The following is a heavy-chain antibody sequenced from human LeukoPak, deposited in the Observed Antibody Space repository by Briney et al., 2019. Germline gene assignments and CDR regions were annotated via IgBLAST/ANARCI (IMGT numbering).Heavy chain of an antibody. V-gene: IGHV4-39*01. D-gene: IGHD3-10*01. CDR3: ARGPAITMVRGVRYNWFDP. Sequence: SETLSLTCTVSGGSISSSSYYWGWIRQPPGKGLEWIGSIYYSGSTYYNPSLKSRVTISVDTSKNQFSPKLSSVTAADTAVYYCARGPAITMVRGVRYNWFDPWGQGTLVTVSS. CDR2: IYYSGST. J-gene: IGHJ5*02. CDR1: GGSISSSSYY.